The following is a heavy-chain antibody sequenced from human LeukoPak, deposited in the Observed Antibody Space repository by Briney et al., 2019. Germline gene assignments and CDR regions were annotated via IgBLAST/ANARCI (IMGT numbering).Heavy chain of an antibody. Sequence: PGGSLRLSCSASGFTFRSYGMHWDRQAPGKGLEWVAVTWYDGSNKYYADSVKDRFSISRDNSKNTTYLQMNSLRAEDTAVYYCARDLWNIDYWGQGTLVTVSS. J-gene: IGHJ4*02. CDR1: GFTFRSYG. V-gene: IGHV3-33*01. D-gene: IGHD2/OR15-2a*01. CDR2: TWYDGSNK. CDR3: ARDLWNIDY.